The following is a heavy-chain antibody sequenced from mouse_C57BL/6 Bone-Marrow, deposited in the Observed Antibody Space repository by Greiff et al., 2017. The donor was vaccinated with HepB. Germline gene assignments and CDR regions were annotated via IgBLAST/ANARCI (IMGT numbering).Heavy chain of an antibody. D-gene: IGHD2-3*01. CDR1: GYTFTSYG. CDR2: IYPRSGNT. J-gene: IGHJ2*01. CDR3: ATEEYGDGYYDY. V-gene: IGHV1-81*01. Sequence: VKLMESGAELARPGASVKLSCKASGYTFTSYGISWVKQRTGQGLEWIGEIYPRSGNTYYNEKFKGKATLTADKSSSTAYMELRSLTSEDSAVYFCATEEYGDGYYDYWGQGTTLTVSS.